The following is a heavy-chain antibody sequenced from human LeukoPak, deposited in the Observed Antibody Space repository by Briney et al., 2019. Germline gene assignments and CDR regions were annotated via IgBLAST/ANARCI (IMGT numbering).Heavy chain of an antibody. J-gene: IGHJ4*02. Sequence: GGSLRLSCAASGFTFSNAWMSWVRQAPGKGLEWVGRIKSKTDGGTTDYAAPVKGRFTISRDDSKNTLYLQMNSLKTEDTAVYYCTREEGYCTNGVCYTRCDYWGQGTLVTVSS. CDR3: TREEGYCTNGVCYTRCDY. D-gene: IGHD2-8*01. CDR2: IKSKTDGGTT. CDR1: GFTFSNAW. V-gene: IGHV3-15*01.